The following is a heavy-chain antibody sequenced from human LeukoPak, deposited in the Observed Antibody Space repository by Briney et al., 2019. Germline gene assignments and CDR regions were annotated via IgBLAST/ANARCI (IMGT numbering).Heavy chain of an antibody. Sequence: ASVKVSCKASGGTFSSYAISRVRQAPGQGLEWMGGIIPIFGTANYAQKFQGRVTITTDESTSTAYMELSSLRSGDTAVDYCARAIREMATSRGDYWGQGTLVTASS. CDR1: GGTFSSYA. J-gene: IGHJ4*02. CDR3: ARAIREMATSRGDY. CDR2: IIPIFGTA. D-gene: IGHD5-24*01. V-gene: IGHV1-69*05.